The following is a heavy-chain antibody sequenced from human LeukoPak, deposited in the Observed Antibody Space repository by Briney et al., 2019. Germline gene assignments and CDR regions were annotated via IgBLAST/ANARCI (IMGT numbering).Heavy chain of an antibody. CDR1: GVSISSYY. J-gene: IGHJ4*02. V-gene: IGHV4-59*01. CDR2: IYYSGST. D-gene: IGHD3-3*01. CDR3: ARGPARLRFLEWLLGFDY. Sequence: SGTLSLTCTVSGVSISSYYWSWIRQPPGKGLEWVGYIYYSGSTNYNPSLKSRVTMSVDTSKNQFSLKLSSVTAADTAVYYCARGPARLRFLEWLLGFDYWGQGTLVTVSS.